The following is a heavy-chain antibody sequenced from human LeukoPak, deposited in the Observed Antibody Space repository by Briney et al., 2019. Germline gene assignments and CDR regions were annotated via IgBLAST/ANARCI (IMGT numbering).Heavy chain of an antibody. CDR2: ISSDGSNK. CDR3: ARDRSLDY. Sequence: GRSLRLSCAASGFTFSSYAMHWVRQAPGKGLEWVAVISSDGSNKYYADSVKGRLTISRDNSQNTLYLQMNSLRAEDTAVYYCARDRSLDYWGQGTLVTVSS. J-gene: IGHJ4*02. D-gene: IGHD2-15*01. CDR1: GFTFSSYA. V-gene: IGHV3-30*04.